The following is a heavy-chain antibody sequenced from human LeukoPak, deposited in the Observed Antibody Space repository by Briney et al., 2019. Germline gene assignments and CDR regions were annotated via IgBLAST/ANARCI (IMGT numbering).Heavy chain of an antibody. V-gene: IGHV3-7*01. CDR3: ARGVTYLYFDY. CDR1: GFTFSSHW. CDR2: IKQDGSDK. J-gene: IGHJ4*02. D-gene: IGHD1-14*01. Sequence: PGGSLRLSCAASGFTFSSHWMTWVRQAPEKGLEWVATIKQDGSDKYYVDSVKGRFTISRDNAKNSLYLQMNSLRAEDTAVYYCARGVTYLYFDYWGQGTPVTVSS.